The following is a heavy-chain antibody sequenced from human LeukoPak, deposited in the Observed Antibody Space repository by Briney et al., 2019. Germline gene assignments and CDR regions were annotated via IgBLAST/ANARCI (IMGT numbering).Heavy chain of an antibody. J-gene: IGHJ4*02. D-gene: IGHD3-22*01. CDR1: GFTFSSYW. V-gene: IGHV3-74*01. Sequence: GGSLRLSCAASGFTFSSYWMHWVRQAPGKGLLWVSRISTDGSSISYADSVKGRFTISRDNAKNTLYLQMDSLRVEDTAVYYCAGGGPVKFYYDSSGYYSDYWGQGTLVTVSS. CDR2: ISTDGSSI. CDR3: AGGGPVKFYYDSSGYYSDY.